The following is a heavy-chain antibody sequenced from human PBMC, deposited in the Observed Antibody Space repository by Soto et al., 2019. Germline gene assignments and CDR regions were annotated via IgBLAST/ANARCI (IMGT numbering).Heavy chain of an antibody. CDR1: GFTFSNYW. CDR2: INGVGSTT. V-gene: IGHV3-74*01. CDR3: TRGGTSATYWGLFDY. Sequence: EVQLVESGGGLVQPGGSPRLSCAASGFTFSNYWTHWVRQAPGKGLVWVSRINGVGSTTTYADFVKGRFTISRDNAKNTLYLQMDSLGADDTAVYYCTRGGTSATYWGLFDYWGQGALVTVSS. D-gene: IGHD7-27*01. J-gene: IGHJ4*02.